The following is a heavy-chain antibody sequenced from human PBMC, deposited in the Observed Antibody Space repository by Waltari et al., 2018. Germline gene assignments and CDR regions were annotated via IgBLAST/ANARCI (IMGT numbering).Heavy chain of an antibody. J-gene: IGHJ6*02. D-gene: IGHD6-13*01. Sequence: EVQLVESGGGLVQPGGSLRLSCAASGFTFSSYSMNWVRKDPGKGLEWVSYISSSSSTIYYADSVKGRFTISRDNAKNSLYLQMNSLRAEDTAVYYCARDRFSSSWYGYYYYYYGMDVWGQGTTVTVSS. CDR1: GFTFSSYS. CDR2: ISSSSSTI. CDR3: ARDRFSSSWYGYYYYYYGMDV. V-gene: IGHV3-48*01.